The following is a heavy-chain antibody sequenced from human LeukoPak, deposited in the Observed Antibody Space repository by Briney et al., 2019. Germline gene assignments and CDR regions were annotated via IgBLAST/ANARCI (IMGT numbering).Heavy chain of an antibody. J-gene: IGHJ6*03. CDR2: INTNADGETV. CDR1: GFSFSTAW. Sequence: GGSLRLSCAASGFSFSTAWMTWVRQAPGKGLEWVGRINTNADGETVDYSESVKGRFTISRDDSKNTLYLQMNRLKTEDTGVYYCTTDDSPEKSGGGFWSGYYPVYYMDVWGKGTTVTVSS. CDR3: TTDDSPEKSGGGFWSGYYPVYYMDV. D-gene: IGHD3-3*01. V-gene: IGHV3-15*01.